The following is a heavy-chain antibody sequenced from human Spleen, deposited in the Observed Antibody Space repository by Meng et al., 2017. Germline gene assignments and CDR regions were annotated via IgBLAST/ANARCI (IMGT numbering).Heavy chain of an antibody. V-gene: IGHV1-69*04. D-gene: IGHD5-18*01. CDR3: ARDRRRNTAMATFDY. J-gene: IGHJ4*02. Sequence: SVKVSCKASGGTFSSYTISWVRQAPGQGLEWMGRIIPILGIANYAQKFQGRVTITADKPTSTAYMELSSLRSEDTAVYYCARDRRRNTAMATFDYWGQGTLVTVSS. CDR1: GGTFSSYT. CDR2: IIPILGIA.